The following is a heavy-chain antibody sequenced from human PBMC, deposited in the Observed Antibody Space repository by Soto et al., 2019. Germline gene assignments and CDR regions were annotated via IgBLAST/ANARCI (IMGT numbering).Heavy chain of an antibody. J-gene: IGHJ4*02. CDR3: ARMTFDDYFDY. D-gene: IGHD2-21*02. CDR2: IYYSGST. CDR1: GDSITSGVHY. V-gene: IGHV4-61*08. Sequence: SETLSLTCTVSGDSITSGVHYWSWIRQPPGKGLEWIGYIYYSGSTNYNPSLKSRVTISVDTSKNQFSLKLSSVTAADTAAYYCARMTFDDYFDYWGQGTLVTVSS.